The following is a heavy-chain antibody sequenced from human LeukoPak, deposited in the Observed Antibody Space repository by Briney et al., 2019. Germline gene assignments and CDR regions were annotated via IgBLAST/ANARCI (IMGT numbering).Heavy chain of an antibody. D-gene: IGHD4-11*01. V-gene: IGHV3-66*01. CDR3: ARDRETTGHFDY. J-gene: IGHJ4*02. Sequence: GGSLRLSCAASGFTVSSNYMSWVRQAPGKGLEWASVIYSGGSTYYADSVKGRFTISRDNSKNTLYLQMNSLRAEDTAVYYCARDRETTGHFDYWGQGTLVTVSS. CDR2: IYSGGST. CDR1: GFTVSSNY.